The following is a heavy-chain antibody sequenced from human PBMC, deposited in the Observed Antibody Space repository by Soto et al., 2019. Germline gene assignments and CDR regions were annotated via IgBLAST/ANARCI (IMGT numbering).Heavy chain of an antibody. CDR3: AKDLYSYGKVGDAFDI. J-gene: IGHJ3*02. Sequence: GSLRISCAASGFTLSSTYMSWVRQAPGKGLGGAVVTYSGSNTFYADSVKGRFTISRDNSKNTLYLQMNSLRAEDTAVYYCAKDLYSYGKVGDAFDIWGQGTMVTVSS. V-gene: IGHV3-53*05. D-gene: IGHD5-18*01. CDR2: TYSGSNT. CDR1: GFTLSSTY.